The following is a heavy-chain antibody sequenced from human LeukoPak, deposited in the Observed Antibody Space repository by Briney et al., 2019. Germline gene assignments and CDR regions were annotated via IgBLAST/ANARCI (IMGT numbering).Heavy chain of an antibody. CDR1: GFTFSSYS. J-gene: IGHJ5*02. D-gene: IGHD3-3*01. CDR3: ARGLPRNDFWSGFATYWFDP. Sequence: AGGSLRLSCAASGFTFSSYSMNWVRQAPGKGLEWIGEIDHSGSTNYNPSLRSRVTISLDRPKKQFSLKLSSVNVADTAVYYCARGLPRNDFWSGFATYWFDPWGRGTLVTVSS. CDR2: IDHSGST. V-gene: IGHV4-34*01.